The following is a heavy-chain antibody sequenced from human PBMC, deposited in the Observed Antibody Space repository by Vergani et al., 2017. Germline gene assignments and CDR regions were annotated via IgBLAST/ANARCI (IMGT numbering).Heavy chain of an antibody. V-gene: IGHV4-34*01. CDR3: ASGIGPKFLVGSGGRRHCFDY. Sequence: QVQLQQWGAGLLKPSETLSLTCAVYGGSFSGYYWSWIRQPPGKGLEWIGEINHSGSTNYNPSLKSRVTISVDTSKNQFSLKLSSVTAADTAVYYCASGIGPKFLVGSGGRRHCFDYWGQGTLVTVSS. D-gene: IGHD3-10*01. J-gene: IGHJ4*02. CDR1: GGSFSGYY. CDR2: INHSGST.